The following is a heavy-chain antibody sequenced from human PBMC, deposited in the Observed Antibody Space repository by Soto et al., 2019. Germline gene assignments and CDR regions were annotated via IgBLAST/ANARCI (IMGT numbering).Heavy chain of an antibody. D-gene: IGHD3-3*01. CDR3: AKGRITIFGVVIPPFDY. V-gene: IGHV3-9*01. Sequence: GGSLRLSCAASGFTFDDYAMHWVRQAPGKGLEWDSGISWNSGSIGYADSVKGRFTISRDNAKNSLYLQMNSLRAEDTALYYCAKGRITIFGVVIPPFDYWGQGTLVTVSS. CDR2: ISWNSGSI. CDR1: GFTFDDYA. J-gene: IGHJ4*02.